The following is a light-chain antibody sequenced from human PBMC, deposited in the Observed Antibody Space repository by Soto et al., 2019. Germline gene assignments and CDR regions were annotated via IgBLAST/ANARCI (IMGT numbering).Light chain of an antibody. CDR2: DVT. J-gene: IGLJ1*01. V-gene: IGLV2-11*01. CDR1: SADVGGYNS. Sequence: QSVLTRPRSVSGCPGQSVTISCTGTSADVGGYNSVSWYQQHPGKAPKLMIYDVTKRPSGVPDRFSASKSGNTASLTISGLQAEDEADYYCCSYAGSYTYVFGTGTKVTVL. CDR3: CSYAGSYTYV.